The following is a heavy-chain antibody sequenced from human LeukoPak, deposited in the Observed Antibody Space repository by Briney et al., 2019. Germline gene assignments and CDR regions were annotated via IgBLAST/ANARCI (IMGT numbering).Heavy chain of an antibody. CDR3: ARTVVVTATLFDY. V-gene: IGHV4-39*07. J-gene: IGHJ4*02. CDR2: IYYSGST. Sequence: SETLSLTCTVSGGSISSSSYYWGWIRQPPGKGLEWIGSIYYSGSTYYNPSLKSRVTISVDTSKNQFSLKLSSVTAADTAVYYCARTVVVTATLFDYWGQGTLVTVSS. D-gene: IGHD2-21*02. CDR1: GGSISSSSYY.